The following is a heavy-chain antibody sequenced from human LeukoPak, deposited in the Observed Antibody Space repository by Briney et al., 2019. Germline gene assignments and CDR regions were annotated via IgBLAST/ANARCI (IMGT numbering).Heavy chain of an antibody. Sequence: SETLSLTCAVYGGSFSGYYWSWIRQPPGKGLEWIGEINHSGSTNYNPSLKSRVTISVDTSKNQFSLKLSSVTAADTAVYYCARARSSPYYYYYMDVWGKGTTVTVSS. CDR2: INHSGST. V-gene: IGHV4-34*01. D-gene: IGHD6-6*01. CDR1: GGSFSGYY. CDR3: ARARSSPYYYYYMDV. J-gene: IGHJ6*03.